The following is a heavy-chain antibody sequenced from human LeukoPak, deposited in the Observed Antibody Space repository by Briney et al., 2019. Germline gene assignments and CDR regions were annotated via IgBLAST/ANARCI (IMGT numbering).Heavy chain of an antibody. CDR1: GFTVSSNY. D-gene: IGHD4-17*01. Sequence: PGGSLRLSCAASGFTVSSNYMSWVRQPPGKGLEWIGEINHSGSTNYNPSLKSRVTISVDTSKNQFSLKLSSVTAADTAVYYCAGMTTVTPRPGMDVWGQGTTVTVSS. CDR3: AGMTTVTPRPGMDV. V-gene: IGHV4-34*08. J-gene: IGHJ6*02. CDR2: INHSGST.